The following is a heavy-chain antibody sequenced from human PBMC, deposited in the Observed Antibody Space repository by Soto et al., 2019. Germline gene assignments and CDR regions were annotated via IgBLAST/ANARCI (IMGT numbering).Heavy chain of an antibody. CDR3: ARGGGYFDY. Sequence: GESLKISCKASGYSFTRYWIGWVRQMPGKGLEWMGIIYPDDSDMKDSPSFQGQVTISADKSINTAYLQWTSLKASDTAIYYCARGGGYFDYWGPGTLVTVSS. CDR1: GYSFTRYW. J-gene: IGHJ4*02. D-gene: IGHD3-16*01. V-gene: IGHV5-51*01. CDR2: IYPDDSDM.